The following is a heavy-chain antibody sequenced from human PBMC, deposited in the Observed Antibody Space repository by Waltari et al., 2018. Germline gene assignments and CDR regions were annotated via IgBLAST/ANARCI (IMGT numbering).Heavy chain of an antibody. D-gene: IGHD2-15*01. J-gene: IGHJ1*01. Sequence: QVQLVQSGAEVKKPGSSVKVSCKASGGTFSSYAIRWVRQAPGPGLEWMGGIIPIFGTANYAQKFQGRVTITADESTSTAYMELSSLRSEDTAVYYCASGEEVVVVAATPYFQHWGQGTLVTVSS. CDR2: IIPIFGTA. CDR1: GGTFSSYA. CDR3: ASGEEVVVVAATPYFQH. V-gene: IGHV1-69*01.